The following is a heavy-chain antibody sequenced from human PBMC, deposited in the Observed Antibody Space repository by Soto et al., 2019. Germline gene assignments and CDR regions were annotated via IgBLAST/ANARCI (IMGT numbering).Heavy chain of an antibody. CDR3: ASPKIAFYNWFDP. CDR2: IYYSGST. V-gene: IGHV4-30-2*03. Sequence: SETLSLTCTVSGGSISSGGYSWSWIRQPPGKGLEWIGSIYYSGSTYYNPSLKSRVTISVDTSKNQFSLKLSSVTAADTAVYYCASPKIAFYNWFDPWGQGTLVTVSS. J-gene: IGHJ5*02. D-gene: IGHD3-3*02. CDR1: GGSISSGGYS.